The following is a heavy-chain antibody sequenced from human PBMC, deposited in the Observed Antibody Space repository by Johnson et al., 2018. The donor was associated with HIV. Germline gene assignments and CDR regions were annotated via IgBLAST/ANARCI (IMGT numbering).Heavy chain of an antibody. J-gene: IGHJ3*02. CDR2: IGTAGGT. CDR1: GFSFSTYN. CDR3: ARGGDIVLVVYAMGHDAFDI. D-gene: IGHD2-8*02. Sequence: MLLVESGGGVVQHGRSLRLSCAASGFSFSTYNMHWVRHAPGRGLEWVSAIGTAGGTYYPGSAKGRFTISSDNAKNSLYLQMNSLRAEDMGLYYCARGGDIVLVVYAMGHDAFDIWGQGTMVTVSS. V-gene: IGHV3-13*01.